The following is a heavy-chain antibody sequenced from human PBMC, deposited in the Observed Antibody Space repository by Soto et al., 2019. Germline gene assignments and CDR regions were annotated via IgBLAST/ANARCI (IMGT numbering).Heavy chain of an antibody. Sequence: EVQLLESGGGLVQPGGSLRLSCAASGFTFSSYAMSWVRQAPGKGLEWVSAISGSGGSTYYADSVKGRSTISRDNSKNTPYLQMNSLRAEDTAVYYCANPKTQSYYDILTGYDAFDIWGQGTMVTVSS. CDR2: ISGSGGST. D-gene: IGHD3-9*01. CDR1: GFTFSSYA. V-gene: IGHV3-23*01. CDR3: ANPKTQSYYDILTGYDAFDI. J-gene: IGHJ3*02.